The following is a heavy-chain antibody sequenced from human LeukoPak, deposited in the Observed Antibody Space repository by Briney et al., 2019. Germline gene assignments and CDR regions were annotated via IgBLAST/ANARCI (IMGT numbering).Heavy chain of an antibody. D-gene: IGHD6-19*01. V-gene: IGHV4-4*07. CDR1: GGSISSYY. J-gene: IGHJ5*02. CDR2: IYTDGDT. Sequence: PPETLSLTCNVYGGSISSYYWSWIRQTAGKGLEWIGRIYTDGDTDYNPSLKSRVTISVDKSRNQLFLNLNSVTAADTAVYYCATSAAVGGVKWFDPWGQGTLVTVSS. CDR3: ATSAAVGGVKWFDP.